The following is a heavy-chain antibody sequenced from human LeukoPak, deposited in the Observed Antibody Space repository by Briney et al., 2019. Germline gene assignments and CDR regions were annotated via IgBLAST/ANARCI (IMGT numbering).Heavy chain of an antibody. D-gene: IGHD6-19*01. CDR2: IYWDDDK. CDR3: AHRIPEAGLFDY. V-gene: IGHV2-5*02. Sequence: SGPTLVKPTQTLTLTCTFSGFSLSTTGVGVGWIRQPPGKALEWLALIYWDDDKRYSPSLKSRLTITKDTSKNQVVLTMTNMDPVDSATYYCAHRIPEAGLFDYWGQGTLVTVSS. J-gene: IGHJ4*02. CDR1: GFSLSTTGVG.